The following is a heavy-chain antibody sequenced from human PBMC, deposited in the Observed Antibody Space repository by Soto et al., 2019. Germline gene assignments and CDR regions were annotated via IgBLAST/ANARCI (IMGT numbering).Heavy chain of an antibody. D-gene: IGHD4-17*01. CDR2: INPSGGST. V-gene: IGHV1-46*03. J-gene: IGHJ6*03. CDR3: ARVAADDYGDYDDYYYYMDV. CDR1: GYTFTSYY. Sequence: ASVKVSCKASGYTFTSYYMHWVRQAPGQGLEWMGIINPSGGSTSYAQKFQGRVTMTRETSTSTVYMELSSLRSEDTAVYYCARVAADDYGDYDDYYYYMDVWGKGTTVTVSS.